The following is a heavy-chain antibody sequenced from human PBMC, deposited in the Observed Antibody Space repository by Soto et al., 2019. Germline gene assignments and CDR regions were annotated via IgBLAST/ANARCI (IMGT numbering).Heavy chain of an antibody. J-gene: IGHJ4*02. Sequence: GASVKVSFKASGYTFTSYAMHWLRQAPGQRLEWMGWINAGNGNTKYSQKFQGRVTITRDTSASTAYMELSSLRSEDTAVYYCAREGPIRDFDYWGQGTLVTVSS. CDR1: GYTFTSYA. CDR2: INAGNGNT. CDR3: AREGPIRDFDY. V-gene: IGHV1-3*01.